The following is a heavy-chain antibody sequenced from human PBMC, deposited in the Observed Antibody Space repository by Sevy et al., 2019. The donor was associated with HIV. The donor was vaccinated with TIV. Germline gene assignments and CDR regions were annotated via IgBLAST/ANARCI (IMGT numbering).Heavy chain of an antibody. Sequence: GGSLRLSCAASGFPFSSYEMNWVRQAPGRGLEWISYISNTGNTISYSDSVRGRFTVSRDNAKNSLFQHMNSLRAEDTATYYWARDLPPSATTVAHFDYWGRGTLVTVSS. V-gene: IGHV3-48*03. CDR3: ARDLPPSATTVAHFDY. CDR1: GFPFSSYE. CDR2: ISNTGNTI. D-gene: IGHD4-17*01. J-gene: IGHJ4*02.